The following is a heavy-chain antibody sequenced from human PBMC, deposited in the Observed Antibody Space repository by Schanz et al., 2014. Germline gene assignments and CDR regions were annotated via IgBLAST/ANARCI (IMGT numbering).Heavy chain of an antibody. Sequence: QVQLVQSGAEVKKPGASVKVSCTASGFNFNNYDINWVRQATGQGLEWMGWMNPKTGNTDHAQKFQGRVTMTTDTSTSTAYMELRSLRSDDTAVYYCARDRRFFDRDDLYYFDSWGQGTLXTVSS. D-gene: IGHD3-3*01. CDR2: MNPKTGNT. CDR3: ARDRRFFDRDDLYYFDS. V-gene: IGHV1-18*04. J-gene: IGHJ4*02. CDR1: GFNFNNYD.